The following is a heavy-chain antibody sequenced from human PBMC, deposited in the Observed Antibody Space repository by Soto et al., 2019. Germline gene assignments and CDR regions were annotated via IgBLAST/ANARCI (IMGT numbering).Heavy chain of an antibody. Sequence: GESLKISCAASGFTFSSYAMSWVRQAPGKGLEWVSAISGSGGSTYYADSVKGRFTISRDNPKNTLYLQMNSLRAEDTAVYYCAKVYVDIVATITEYYYYGMDVWGQGTTVTVSS. CDR2: ISGSGGST. V-gene: IGHV3-23*01. J-gene: IGHJ6*02. CDR3: AKVYVDIVATITEYYYYGMDV. CDR1: GFTFSSYA. D-gene: IGHD5-12*01.